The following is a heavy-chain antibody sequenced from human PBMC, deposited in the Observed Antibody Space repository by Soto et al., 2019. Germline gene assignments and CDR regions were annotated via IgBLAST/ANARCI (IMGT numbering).Heavy chain of an antibody. Sequence: QVQLVQSGGGVIHPGKSLRLSFAASGITLQTNGMRLVRKTPGKGLGWLAVVSYVGSHKYYADPVKGRFTISRDDSKNTLYLQMNSLRVEDTAVYYCAKEMYPRTVLDSSSPWGDYWGQGTLVTVSS. CDR3: AKEMYPRTVLDSSSPWGDY. V-gene: IGHV3-30*18. CDR2: VSYVGSHK. J-gene: IGHJ4*02. CDR1: GITLQTNG. D-gene: IGHD6-6*01.